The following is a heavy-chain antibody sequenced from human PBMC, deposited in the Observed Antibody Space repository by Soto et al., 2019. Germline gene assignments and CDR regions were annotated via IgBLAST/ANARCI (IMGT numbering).Heavy chain of an antibody. CDR3: AKGRFSSSWYRDLDY. CDR2: ISASGGIA. D-gene: IGHD6-13*01. Sequence: EVQLLESGGGLVQPGGSLRLSCVASGFTFSSYAMSWVRQAPGKGLQWVSAISASGGIAYYADSVEGRFTISRNNSTNTLYLQMNSLRAEDTAVYYCAKGRFSSSWYRDLDYWGQGTLVTVSS. CDR1: GFTFSSYA. V-gene: IGHV3-23*01. J-gene: IGHJ4*02.